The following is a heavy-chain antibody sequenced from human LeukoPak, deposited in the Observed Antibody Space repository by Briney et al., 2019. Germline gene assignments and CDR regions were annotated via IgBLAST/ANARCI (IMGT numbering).Heavy chain of an antibody. CDR2: IYSGGST. D-gene: IGHD3-10*01. Sequence: GGSLRLSCAASGFIVSSKFMTWVRQPPGEGLEWVSVIYSGGSTFYADSVKGRFTISRDNSKNTLYLQMNSLRAEDTAVYYCAIWFGELSGSWGQGTLVTVSS. V-gene: IGHV3-53*01. CDR1: GFIVSSKF. J-gene: IGHJ5*02. CDR3: AIWFGELSGS.